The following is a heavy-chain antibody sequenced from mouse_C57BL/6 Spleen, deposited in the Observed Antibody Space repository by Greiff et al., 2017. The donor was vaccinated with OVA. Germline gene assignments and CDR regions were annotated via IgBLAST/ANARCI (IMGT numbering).Heavy chain of an antibody. CDR2: FRNKANGYSS. J-gene: IGHJ4*01. Sequence: EVQGVESGGGLVQPGGSLSLSCAASGFTFTDYYMSWVRQPPGKALEWLGSFRNKANGYSSEYIASVMGRFTISRDNTQSSVYRQMNALRAEDSTTYYGARYDPTVVATDYAMDDWGRGTAVTV. CDR3: ARYDPTVVATDYAMDD. D-gene: IGHD1-1*01. V-gene: IGHV7-3*01. CDR1: GFTFTDYY.